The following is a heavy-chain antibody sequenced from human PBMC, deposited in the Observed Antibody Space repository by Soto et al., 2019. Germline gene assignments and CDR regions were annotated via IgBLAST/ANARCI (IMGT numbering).Heavy chain of an antibody. V-gene: IGHV1-46*03. CDR1: GYTFTSYY. J-gene: IGHJ3*02. CDR2: INPSGGST. D-gene: IGHD3-10*01. CDR3: ARDNGLTAQAGSGSYYTFDAFDI. Sequence: GASVKVSCKASGYTFTSYYMHWVRQAPGQGLEWMGIINPSGGSTSYGQKFQGRVTMTRDTSTSTVYMELSSLRSEDTAVYYCARDNGLTAQAGSGSYYTFDAFDIWGQGTMVTVSS.